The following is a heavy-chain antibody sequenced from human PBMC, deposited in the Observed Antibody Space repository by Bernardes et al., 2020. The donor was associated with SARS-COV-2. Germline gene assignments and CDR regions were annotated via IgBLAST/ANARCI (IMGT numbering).Heavy chain of an antibody. D-gene: IGHD1-26*01. J-gene: IGHJ4*02. Sequence: GGSLRLSCAASGFTFSSYWMHWVRQAPGKGLVWVSRINGDGNSISYADSVKGRFTISRDNAKNTLYLQMNSLRAEDTAVYYCARGSGNYWFDYWGQGTLITVSS. V-gene: IGHV3-74*01. CDR2: INGDGNSI. CDR1: GFTFSSYW. CDR3: ARGSGNYWFDY.